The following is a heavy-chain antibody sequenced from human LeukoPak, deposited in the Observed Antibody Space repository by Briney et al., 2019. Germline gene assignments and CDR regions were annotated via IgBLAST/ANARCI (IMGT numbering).Heavy chain of an antibody. J-gene: IGHJ5*02. Sequence: SETLSLTCTVSGYSITSGYYWVWIRQSPGKGLEWIGSIYHNGITYYNPSLKSRVTISVDTSKNQFSLKLSSVTAADTAVYYCARVDCSSTSCSAKTYNWFDPWGQGTLVTVSS. CDR3: ARVDCSSTSCSAKTYNWFDP. CDR2: IYHNGIT. D-gene: IGHD2-2*01. V-gene: IGHV4-38-2*02. CDR1: GYSITSGYY.